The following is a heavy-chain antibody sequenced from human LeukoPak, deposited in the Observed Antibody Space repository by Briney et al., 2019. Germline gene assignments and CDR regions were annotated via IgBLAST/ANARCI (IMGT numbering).Heavy chain of an antibody. V-gene: IGHV3-9*01. CDR3: AKDYDFWSGGFDY. CDR2: ISWNSGSI. J-gene: IGHJ4*02. Sequence: TGGSLRLSCAASGFTFDDYAMHWVRQAPGKGLEWVSGISWNSGSIGYADSVKGRFTISRDNAKNSLYLQMNSLRAEDTALYYCAKDYDFWSGGFDYWGQGTLVTVSS. D-gene: IGHD3-3*01. CDR1: GFTFDDYA.